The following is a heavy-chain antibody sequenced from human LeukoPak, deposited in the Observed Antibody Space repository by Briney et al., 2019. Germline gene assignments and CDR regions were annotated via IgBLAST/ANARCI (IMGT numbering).Heavy chain of an antibody. CDR1: GGSISSSSYY. Sequence: SETLSLTCTVSGGSISSSSYYWGWIRQPPGKGLEWIGSIYYSGSTYYNPSPKSRVTISVDTSKNQFSLKLSSVTAADTAVYYCARPVWQKYYFDYWGQGTLVTVSS. CDR3: ARPVWQKYYFDY. V-gene: IGHV4-39*01. J-gene: IGHJ4*02. D-gene: IGHD6-6*01. CDR2: IYYSGST.